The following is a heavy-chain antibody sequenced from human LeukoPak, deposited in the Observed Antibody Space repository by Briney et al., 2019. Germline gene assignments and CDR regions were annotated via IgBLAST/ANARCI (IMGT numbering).Heavy chain of an antibody. V-gene: IGHV4-4*02. D-gene: IGHD3-22*01. CDR3: LYYYDSSGYYLDY. Sequence: SGTLSLTCAVSGGSISSSNWWSWVRQPPGKGLEWIGEIYHSGSTNYNPSLKSRVTISVDKSKNQFSLKLSSVTAADTAVYYCLYYYDSSGYYLDYWGQGTLVTVSS. CDR1: GGSISSSNW. J-gene: IGHJ4*02. CDR2: IYHSGST.